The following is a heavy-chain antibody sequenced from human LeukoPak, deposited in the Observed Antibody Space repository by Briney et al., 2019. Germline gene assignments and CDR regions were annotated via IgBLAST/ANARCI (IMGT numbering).Heavy chain of an antibody. CDR3: AKAYYYGSGSYYKTFDY. Sequence: GGSLRLSCAASGFTFSTYWMNWVRQTPGKGLEWVANIRQDGSQIYYVDSVKGRFIISRDNSKNTLYLQMDSLTAEDTAVYYCAKAYYYGSGSYYKTFDYWGQGTLVTVSS. V-gene: IGHV3-7*05. CDR2: IRQDGSQI. CDR1: GFTFSTYW. D-gene: IGHD3-10*01. J-gene: IGHJ4*02.